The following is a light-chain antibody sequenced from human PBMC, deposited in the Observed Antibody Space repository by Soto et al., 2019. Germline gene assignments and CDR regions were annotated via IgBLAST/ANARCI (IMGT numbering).Light chain of an antibody. J-gene: IGKJ1*01. CDR2: GAS. CDR3: QRHGAT. Sequence: PGERATLSCRASQSVSSSDIAWYQQKPGQAPRLLIYGASSRATGIPDRFNGGGSGTDFTLTISGLEPEDSAAYYCQRHGATFGQGTKVDIK. CDR1: QSVSSSD. V-gene: IGKV3-20*01.